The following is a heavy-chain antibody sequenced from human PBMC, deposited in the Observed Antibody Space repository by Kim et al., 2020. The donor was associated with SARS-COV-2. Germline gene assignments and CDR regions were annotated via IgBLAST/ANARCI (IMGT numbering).Heavy chain of an antibody. Sequence: ATAYAASVKGRLTISRDDSKNTAYLQMNSLKTEDTAVYYCTSRIAVAGDYWGQGTLVTVSS. J-gene: IGHJ4*02. D-gene: IGHD6-19*01. V-gene: IGHV3-73*01. CDR3: TSRIAVAGDY. CDR2: AT.